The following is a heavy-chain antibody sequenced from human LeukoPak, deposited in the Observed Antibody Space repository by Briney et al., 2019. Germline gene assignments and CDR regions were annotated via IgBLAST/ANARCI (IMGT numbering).Heavy chain of an antibody. D-gene: IGHD3-10*01. Sequence: GGSLRLSCAASGFTFSNYGMHWVRQAPGKGLEWVAVISYDGSNKYYADSVKGRFTISRDNSKNTLYLQMNSMRAEDTAVYYCAKEKSSRYGSGSYYPDYWGHGTLVTVSS. CDR3: AKEKSSRYGSGSYYPDY. CDR2: ISYDGSNK. V-gene: IGHV3-30*18. CDR1: GFTFSNYG. J-gene: IGHJ4*01.